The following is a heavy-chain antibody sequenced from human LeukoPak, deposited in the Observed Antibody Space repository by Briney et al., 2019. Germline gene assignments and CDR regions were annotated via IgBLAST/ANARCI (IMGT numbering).Heavy chain of an antibody. CDR3: ARDFPDY. Sequence: PGGSLRLSCAASGFTFSTYWTTWVRQAPGKGLEWVANIKQDGSEKYYVDSVKGRFTISRDNAKNSLYLQMNSLRAEDTAIYYCARDFPDYWGQGILVTVSS. CDR1: GFTFSTYW. J-gene: IGHJ4*02. CDR2: IKQDGSEK. V-gene: IGHV3-7*01.